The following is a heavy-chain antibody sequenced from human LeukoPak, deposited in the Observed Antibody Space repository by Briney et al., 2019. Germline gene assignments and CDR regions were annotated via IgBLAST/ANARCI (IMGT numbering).Heavy chain of an antibody. CDR1: GFTFSSYS. Sequence: PGGSLRLSWAASGFTFSSYSMNWVRQAPGKGLEWVSYISSSSSTIYYADSVKGLFTISRDNAKNSLYLQMNSLRAEDTAVYYCARVPRYCSSTSCPPDAFDIWGQGTMVTVSS. J-gene: IGHJ3*02. CDR3: ARVPRYCSSTSCPPDAFDI. CDR2: ISSSSSTI. V-gene: IGHV3-48*01. D-gene: IGHD2-2*01.